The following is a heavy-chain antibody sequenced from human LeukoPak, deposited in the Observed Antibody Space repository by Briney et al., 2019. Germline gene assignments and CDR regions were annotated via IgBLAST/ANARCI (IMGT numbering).Heavy chain of an antibody. D-gene: IGHD3-3*01. V-gene: IGHV4-34*01. Sequence: ESLRLSCAASGFTFSSYWMSWIRQPPGKGLEWIGEINHSGSTNYNPSLKSRVTISVDTSKNQFSLKLSSVTAADTAVYYCASYDFWSGYFDYWGQGTLVTVSS. J-gene: IGHJ4*02. CDR2: INHSGST. CDR3: ASYDFWSGYFDY. CDR1: GFTFSSYW.